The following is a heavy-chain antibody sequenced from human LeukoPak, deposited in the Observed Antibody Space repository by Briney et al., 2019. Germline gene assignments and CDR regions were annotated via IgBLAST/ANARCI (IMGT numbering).Heavy chain of an antibody. CDR3: ARGWEYSSGQRNFDY. V-gene: IGHV4-34*01. CDR1: GGSFGSGGYY. D-gene: IGHD6-19*01. CDR2: INHSGST. Sequence: SETLSLTCSVSGGSFGSGGYYWSWIRQPPGKGLEWIGEINHSGSTNYNPSLKSRVTISVDTSKNQFSLKLSSVTAADTAVYYCARGWEYSSGQRNFDYWGQGTLVTVSS. J-gene: IGHJ4*02.